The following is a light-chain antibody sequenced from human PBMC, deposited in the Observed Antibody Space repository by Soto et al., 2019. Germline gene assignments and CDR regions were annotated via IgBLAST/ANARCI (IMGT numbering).Light chain of an antibody. CDR2: EGS. J-gene: IGLJ3*02. Sequence: QSALTQPASVSGSPGQSITISCTGTSSDVGSYNLVSWYQQHPGKAPKVIIYEGSKRPSGVSNRFSGSKSGNTASLTISGLQAEDEADYYSCSYEGSRWVFGGGTKLTVL. CDR1: SSDVGSYNL. CDR3: CSYEGSRWV. V-gene: IGLV2-23*01.